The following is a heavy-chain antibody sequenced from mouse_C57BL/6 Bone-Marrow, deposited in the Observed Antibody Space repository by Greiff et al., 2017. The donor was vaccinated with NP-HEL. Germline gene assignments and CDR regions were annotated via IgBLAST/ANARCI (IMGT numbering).Heavy chain of an antibody. CDR3: ARSGYYDSSYGY. D-gene: IGHD1-1*01. CDR2: IYPRSGNT. CDR1: GYTFTSYG. J-gene: IGHJ2*01. Sequence: VQLQQSGAELARPGASVKLSCKASGYTFTSYGISWVKQRPGQGLEWIGEIYPRSGNTYYNEKFQGKATLTADKSSSTAYMELRSLTSEDSAVYFCARSGYYDSSYGYWGQGTTLTVSS. V-gene: IGHV1-81*01.